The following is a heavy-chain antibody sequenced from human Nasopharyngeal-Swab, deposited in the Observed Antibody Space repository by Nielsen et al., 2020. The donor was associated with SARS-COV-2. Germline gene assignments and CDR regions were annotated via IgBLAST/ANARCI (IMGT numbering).Heavy chain of an antibody. CDR3: ARDSFSLGGGHYYYYMDV. Sequence: LKISGAASGFTVSSNYMSWVRQAPGKGLEWVSVIYSGGSTYYADSVKGRFTISRDNSKNTLYLQMNSLRAEDTAVYYCARDSFSLGGGHYYYYMDVWGKGTTVTVSS. J-gene: IGHJ6*03. CDR1: GFTVSSNY. D-gene: IGHD1-26*01. CDR2: IYSGGST. V-gene: IGHV3-66*01.